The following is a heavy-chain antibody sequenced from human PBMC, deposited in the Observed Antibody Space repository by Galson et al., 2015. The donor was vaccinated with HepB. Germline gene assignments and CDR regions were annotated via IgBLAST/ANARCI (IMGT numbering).Heavy chain of an antibody. D-gene: IGHD1-1*01. CDR3: ARVSLKYDGFDY. V-gene: IGHV4-34*01. Sequence: ETLSLTCAIHGGSLKDDFWTWIRQAPGKGLEWIGEVNHSVGTNYNPSLKSRVTILMDMSANQFSLELTSVTAADTAVYFCARVSLKYDGFDYWGQGTLVTGSS. J-gene: IGHJ4*02. CDR1: GGSLKDDF. CDR2: VNHSVGT.